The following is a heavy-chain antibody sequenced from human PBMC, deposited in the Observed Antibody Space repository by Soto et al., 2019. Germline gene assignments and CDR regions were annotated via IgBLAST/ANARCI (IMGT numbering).Heavy chain of an antibody. Sequence: GGSLRLSCAASGFTFSSYGMHWVRQAPGKGLEWVAAMLYDGSNKYYADSVKGRFTISRDNSKNTLYLQMNSLRAEDTAVYYCARGAYYDVLTGSYSYGMDVWGQGTTVTVSS. D-gene: IGHD3-9*01. CDR1: GFTFSSYG. J-gene: IGHJ6*02. CDR2: MLYDGSNK. V-gene: IGHV3-30*03. CDR3: ARGAYYDVLTGSYSYGMDV.